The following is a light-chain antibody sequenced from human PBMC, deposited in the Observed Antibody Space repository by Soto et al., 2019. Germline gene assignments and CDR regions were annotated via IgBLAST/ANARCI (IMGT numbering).Light chain of an antibody. Sequence: DIQMTQSPSSLSASVGDRVTITCRTSQDISNYLAWDQQKPETVPKLLIYAAATLQSGVPSRFSGGGSGTDFSLTTTSLQPEDVATYYCQKYNSAPHTFGGGTKVEIQ. V-gene: IGKV1-27*01. CDR3: QKYNSAPHT. CDR2: AAA. J-gene: IGKJ4*01. CDR1: QDISNY.